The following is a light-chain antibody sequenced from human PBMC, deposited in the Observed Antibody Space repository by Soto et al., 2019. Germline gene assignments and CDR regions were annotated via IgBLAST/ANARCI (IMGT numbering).Light chain of an antibody. CDR1: QSLSSN. V-gene: IGKV3-20*01. J-gene: IGKJ5*01. Sequence: EIVMTQSPATLSVSPEERATLSCRASQSLSSNLAWYQQKPGQAPRLLIYGASSRATGIPDRFSGSGSGTDFTLTISRLEPEDFAVYYCQQYGSSPVTFGQGTRLEIK. CDR2: GAS. CDR3: QQYGSSPVT.